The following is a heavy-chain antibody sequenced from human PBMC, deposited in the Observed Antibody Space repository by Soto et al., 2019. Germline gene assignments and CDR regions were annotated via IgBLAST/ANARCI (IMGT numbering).Heavy chain of an antibody. CDR2: IFSNDEK. J-gene: IGHJ4*02. CDR3: ARMTGRLQLGVFDY. Sequence: GSGPTLVNPTETLTLTCTVSGFSLSNARMGVSWIRQPPGKALEWLAHIFSNDEKSYSTSLKSRLTISKDTSKSQAVLTMTNMDPVDTATYYCARMTGRLQLGVFDYWGQGTLVTVSS. CDR1: GFSLSNARMG. V-gene: IGHV2-26*01. D-gene: IGHD5-12*01.